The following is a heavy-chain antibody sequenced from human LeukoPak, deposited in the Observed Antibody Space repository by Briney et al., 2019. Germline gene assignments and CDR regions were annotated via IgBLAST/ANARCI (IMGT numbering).Heavy chain of an antibody. CDR1: DYSISTDYY. CDR3: ARGRRKEAYYYDSSGYQNY. CDR2: INHSGST. D-gene: IGHD3-22*01. J-gene: IGHJ4*02. V-gene: IGHV4-38-2*02. Sequence: SETLSLTCTVSDYSISTDYYWGWIRQPPGKGLEWIGSINHSGSTNYNPSLKSRVTISVDTSKNQFSLKLSSVTAADTAVYYCARGRRKEAYYYDSSGYQNYWGQGTLVTVSS.